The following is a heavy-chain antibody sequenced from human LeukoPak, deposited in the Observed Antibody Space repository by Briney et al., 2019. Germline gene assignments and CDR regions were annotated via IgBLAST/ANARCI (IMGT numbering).Heavy chain of an antibody. D-gene: IGHD2-15*01. V-gene: IGHV3-48*04. CDR1: GFNFNNYS. CDR2: IGSSGLII. Sequence: GGSLRLSCVASGFNFNNYSLNWVRQAPGKGLEWVLYIGSSGLIIYYADSVKGRLTISRDNAKNSLFLQMSSLRAEDTAVYYCARGISAVVPRAFDLWGQGTMVTVSS. J-gene: IGHJ3*01. CDR3: ARGISAVVPRAFDL.